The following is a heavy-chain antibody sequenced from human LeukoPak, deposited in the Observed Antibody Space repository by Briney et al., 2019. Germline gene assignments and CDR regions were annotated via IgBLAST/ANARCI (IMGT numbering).Heavy chain of an antibody. CDR2: IKQDGSEK. D-gene: IGHD4-17*01. J-gene: IGHJ4*02. CDR1: GFTFSSYW. Sequence: GGSLRLSCAASGFTFSSYWMSWVRQAPGKGLEWVANIKQDGSEKYYVDSVKGRFTISRDNAKNSLYLQMNSLRAEDTAVYYCARDVGGDYEVPFDYWGQGTLVTVSS. CDR3: ARDVGGDYEVPFDY. V-gene: IGHV3-7*01.